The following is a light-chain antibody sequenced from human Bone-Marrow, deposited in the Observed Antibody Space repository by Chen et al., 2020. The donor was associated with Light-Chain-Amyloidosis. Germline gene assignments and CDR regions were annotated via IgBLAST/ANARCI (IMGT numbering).Light chain of an antibody. CDR3: QQYDHLPPS. CDR2: DAS. V-gene: IGKV1-33*01. Sequence: DIQLTQSLSSLSASVGDSVTITCQASQDITNYLNWYQQKPGKAPKLLIYDASNLETGVPSRFSGSGSGTDFAFSISSLQPEDIATYYCQQYDHLPPSFGQGTKLEIK. CDR1: QDITNY. J-gene: IGKJ2*01.